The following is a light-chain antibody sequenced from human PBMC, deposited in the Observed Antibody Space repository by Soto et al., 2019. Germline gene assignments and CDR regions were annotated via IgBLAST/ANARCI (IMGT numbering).Light chain of an antibody. CDR2: GAS. CDR1: QSVSSY. CDR3: QQYGSSPYT. Sequence: EIVMTQSPGTLSVSPGERVTLSCRASQSVSSYLAWYQQKPGQAPRLLIYGASSRATGIPDRFSGSGSGTDFTLTIRRLEPEDFAVYYCQQYGSSPYTFGQGTKV. V-gene: IGKV3-20*01. J-gene: IGKJ2*01.